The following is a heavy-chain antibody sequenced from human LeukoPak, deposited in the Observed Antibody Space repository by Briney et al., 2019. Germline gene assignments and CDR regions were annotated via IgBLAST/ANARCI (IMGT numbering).Heavy chain of an antibody. CDR1: GASVNSYY. CDR3: TKGYYEPFDS. D-gene: IGHD3-22*01. J-gene: IGHJ4*02. CDR2: ITDSGRT. Sequence: PSETLSLTCTVSGASVNSYYWGCIRQPPGKGLQWIGCITDSGRTYYNPSLKSRVTISLGTSNNQFSLRLTSVSAADSAMYYCTKGYYEPFDSWGEGTLVTVSS. V-gene: IGHV4-59*02.